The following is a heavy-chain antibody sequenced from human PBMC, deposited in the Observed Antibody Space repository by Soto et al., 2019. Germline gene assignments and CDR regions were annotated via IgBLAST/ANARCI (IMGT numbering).Heavy chain of an antibody. CDR2: INHSGST. V-gene: IGHV4-34*01. CDR1: GGSFSGYY. CDR3: ARNDEGVTEDYYYYYMDV. D-gene: IGHD2-21*02. J-gene: IGHJ6*03. Sequence: SETLSLTCAVYGGSFSGYYWSWIRQPPGKGLEWIGEINHSGSTNYNPSLKSRVTISVDTSKNQFSLKLSSVTAADTAVYYCARNDEGVTEDYYYYYMDVWGKGTTVTVSS.